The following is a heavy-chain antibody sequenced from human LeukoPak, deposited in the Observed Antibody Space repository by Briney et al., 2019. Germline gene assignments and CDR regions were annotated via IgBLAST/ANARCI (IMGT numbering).Heavy chain of an antibody. Sequence: SETLSLTCAVSGGSISSGGYSWSWIRQPPGKGLEWIGYIYHSGSTYYNPSLKSRVTISVDRSKNQFSLKLSSVTAADTAVYYCARLRFLEWLLDYWGQGTLVTVSS. J-gene: IGHJ4*02. V-gene: IGHV4-30-2*01. CDR1: GGSISSGGYS. CDR2: IYHSGST. D-gene: IGHD3-3*01. CDR3: ARLRFLEWLLDY.